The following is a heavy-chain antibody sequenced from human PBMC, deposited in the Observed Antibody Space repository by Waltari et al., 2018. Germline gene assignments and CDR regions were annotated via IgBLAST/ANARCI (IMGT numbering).Heavy chain of an antibody. CDR2: IYHSGST. CDR3: ATRHSGSCPFDY. J-gene: IGHJ4*02. V-gene: IGHV4-59*08. Sequence: QVQLQESGPGLVKPSETLSLTCTVSGGSISSYYWSWIRQPPGKGLEWIGCIYHSGSTYYNRALKRLVPISVETSKNQASLKLSSVTAADTAVYYCATRHSGSCPFDYWGQGTLVTVSS. D-gene: IGHD1-26*01. CDR1: GGSISSYY.